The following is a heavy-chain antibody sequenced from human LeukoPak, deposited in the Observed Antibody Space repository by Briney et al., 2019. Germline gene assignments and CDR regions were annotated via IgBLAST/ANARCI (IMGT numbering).Heavy chain of an antibody. D-gene: IGHD3-3*01. CDR2: TNPNSGGT. CDR1: GYTFTGYY. J-gene: IGHJ4*02. Sequence: ASVKVSCKASGYTFTGYYMHWVRQAPGQGLEWMGWTNPNSGGTNYAQKFQGRVTMTRDTSISTAYMELSRLRSDDTAVYYCAREHYDFWSGYYRSDFDYWGQGTLVTVSS. V-gene: IGHV1-2*02. CDR3: AREHYDFWSGYYRSDFDY.